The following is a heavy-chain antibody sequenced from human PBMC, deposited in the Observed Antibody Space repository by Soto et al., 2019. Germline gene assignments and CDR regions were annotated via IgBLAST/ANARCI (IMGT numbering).Heavy chain of an antibody. J-gene: IGHJ5*02. V-gene: IGHV2-5*01. D-gene: IGHD3-22*01. CDR3: EHSLAVVVIPGWFDP. CDR1: GFSLSTSVVG. CDR2: IYWNDDK. Sequence: GPTLVNPTHTLTLTCTFSGFSLSTSVVGVGWIRQPPGKALEWLALIYWNDDKRYSPSLKSRLTITKDTSKNQVVLTMTNMDPVDTAKYYCEHSLAVVVIPGWFDPWGQGTLVTVYS.